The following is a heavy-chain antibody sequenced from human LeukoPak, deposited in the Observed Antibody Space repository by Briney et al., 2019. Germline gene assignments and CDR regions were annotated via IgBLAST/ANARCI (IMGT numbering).Heavy chain of an antibody. V-gene: IGHV4-39*01. CDR1: GGSISSSSYF. D-gene: IGHD3-10*01. J-gene: IGHJ4*02. Sequence: PSETLSLTCTVSGGSISSSSYFWVWIRQPPGKGLEWIGSIYYSGSTYYNPSLKSRVTISVDTSKNQFSLKLNSVTAADTAVYYCARGLPSGDYFGSGSLDYWGQGNMVTVSS. CDR3: ARGLPSGDYFGSGSLDY. CDR2: IYYSGST.